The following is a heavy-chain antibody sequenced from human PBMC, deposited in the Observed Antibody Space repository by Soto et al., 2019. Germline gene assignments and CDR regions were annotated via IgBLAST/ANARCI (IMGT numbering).Heavy chain of an antibody. D-gene: IGHD1-7*01. Sequence: GASVKVSCKASGYTFTSYGISWVQQAPGQGLEWMGWISAYNGNTNYAQKLQGRVTMTTDTSTSTAYMELRSLRSDDTAVYYCARDPRYNWNYVFDYWGQGTLVTVSS. J-gene: IGHJ4*02. V-gene: IGHV1-18*01. CDR1: GYTFTSYG. CDR2: ISAYNGNT. CDR3: ARDPRYNWNYVFDY.